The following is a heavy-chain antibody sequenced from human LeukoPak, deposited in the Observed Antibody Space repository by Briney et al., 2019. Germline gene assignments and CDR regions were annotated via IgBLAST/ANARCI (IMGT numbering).Heavy chain of an antibody. V-gene: IGHV3-33*01. CDR2: IWYDGSNK. D-gene: IGHD3-22*01. Sequence: GGSLRLSCAASGFTFSSYGMHWVRQAPGKGLEWVAVIWYDGSNKYYADSVKGRFTISRDNSKNTLYLQTNSLRAEDTAVYYCARVHYYDSSGVDYWGQGTLVTVSS. J-gene: IGHJ4*02. CDR1: GFTFSSYG. CDR3: ARVHYYDSSGVDY.